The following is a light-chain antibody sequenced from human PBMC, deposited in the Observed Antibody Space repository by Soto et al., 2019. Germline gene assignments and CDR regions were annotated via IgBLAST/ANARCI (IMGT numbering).Light chain of an antibody. CDR1: QTISTY. Sequence: DIRMTQSPSSLSASVGDRVTITCRASQTISTYLNWYQQKPGKAPRLLIYDASSMLSGVPSRFSGSGSGTDFPLTIGSRPPEDFSSYYRHHIDCTPYTLGQGTKVEI. CDR2: DAS. J-gene: IGKJ2*01. CDR3: HHIDCTPYT. V-gene: IGKV1-39*01.